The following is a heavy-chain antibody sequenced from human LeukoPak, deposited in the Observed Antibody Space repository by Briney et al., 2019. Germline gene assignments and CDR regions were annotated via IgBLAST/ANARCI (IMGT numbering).Heavy chain of an antibody. V-gene: IGHV4-39*07. D-gene: IGHD5-12*01. CDR1: GGSISSSSYY. CDR2: IYYSGST. J-gene: IGHJ4*02. CDR3: ARGGYSGYDLRY. Sequence: SETLSLTCTVSGGSISSSSYYWGWIRQPPGKGLGWIGSIYYSGSTYYNPSLKSRVTMSVDTSKNQFSLKLSSVTAADTAVYYCARGGYSGYDLRYWGQGTLVTVSS.